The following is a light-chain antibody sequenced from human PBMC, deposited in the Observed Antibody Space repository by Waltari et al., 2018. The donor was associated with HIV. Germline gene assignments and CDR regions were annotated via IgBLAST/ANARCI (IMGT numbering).Light chain of an antibody. CDR3: VLFMGNGIWV. CDR1: SGSVSTSYY. V-gene: IGLV8-61*01. CDR2: STN. J-gene: IGLJ3*02. Sequence: QTVVTQEPSFSVSPGGTVPLTCGLSSGSVSTSYYPSWYQQTPGQAPRPLIYSTNTRSSGVPDRFSGSILGNKAALTSTGAQADDESDYYCVLFMGNGIWVFGGGTKLTVL.